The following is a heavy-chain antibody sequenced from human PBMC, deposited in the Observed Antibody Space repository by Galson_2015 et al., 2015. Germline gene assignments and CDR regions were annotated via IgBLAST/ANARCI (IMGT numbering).Heavy chain of an antibody. CDR1: GFTFSSYG. CDR3: AKIGDPGDFDY. D-gene: IGHD3-16*01. Sequence: LRLSCAASGFTFSSYGMHWVRQAPGKGLEWVAVISYDGSNKYYADSVKGRFTISRDNSKNTLYLQMNSLRAEDTAVYYCAKIGDPGDFDYWGQGTLVTVSS. V-gene: IGHV3-30*18. J-gene: IGHJ4*02. CDR2: ISYDGSNK.